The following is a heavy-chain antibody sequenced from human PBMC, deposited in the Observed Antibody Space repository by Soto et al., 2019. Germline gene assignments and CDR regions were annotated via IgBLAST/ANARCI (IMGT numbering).Heavy chain of an antibody. Sequence: QVQLVESGGGVVQPGRSLRLSCAASGFTFSSYAMHWVRQAPGKGLEWVAVISYDGSNKYYADSVKGRFTISRDNSKNTLYLQMHSLRAEDTAVYYCARDLNIVLMVYALDYWGQGTLVTVSS. CDR2: ISYDGSNK. V-gene: IGHV3-30-3*01. J-gene: IGHJ4*02. CDR1: GFTFSSYA. D-gene: IGHD2-8*01. CDR3: ARDLNIVLMVYALDY.